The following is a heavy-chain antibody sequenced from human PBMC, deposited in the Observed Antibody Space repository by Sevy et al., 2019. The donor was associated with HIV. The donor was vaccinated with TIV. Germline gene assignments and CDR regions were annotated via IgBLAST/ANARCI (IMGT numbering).Heavy chain of an antibody. D-gene: IGHD6-6*01. CDR1: GGSISSYF. J-gene: IGHJ4*02. V-gene: IGHV4-59*01. CDR2: IYYTGNT. Sequence: LSLTCSVSGGSISSYFWSWIRQPPGKGLEWIGNIYYTGNTDYNPSLKSRVTMSLDTSKNHFSLRLSSVTAADTAVYYCARDLAARPRVFDYWGQGSLVTVSS. CDR3: ARDLAARPRVFDY.